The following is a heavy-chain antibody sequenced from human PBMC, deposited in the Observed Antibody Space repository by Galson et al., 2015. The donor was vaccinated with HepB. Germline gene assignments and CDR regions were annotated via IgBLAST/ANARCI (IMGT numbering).Heavy chain of an antibody. D-gene: IGHD1-26*01. CDR1: GLTFRNYA. V-gene: IGHV3-23*01. CDR3: ATRNTGIYYDAFDI. CDR2: ISATGDSS. Sequence: LRLSCAVSGLTFRNYAMNWVRQAPGKGLEWVSSISATGDSSHFAGSVKGRFTISRDNSKNTVYLQMNSLGAEDTAVYYCATRNTGIYYDAFDIWGQGTMVTVSS. J-gene: IGHJ3*02.